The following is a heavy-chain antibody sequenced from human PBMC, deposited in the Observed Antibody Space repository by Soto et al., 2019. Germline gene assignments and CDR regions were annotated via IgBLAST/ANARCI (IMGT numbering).Heavy chain of an antibody. V-gene: IGHV3-30*18. D-gene: IGHD3-3*01. J-gene: IGHJ4*02. CDR1: GFTFSSYG. CDR2: ISYDGSNK. CDR3: AKDMGRYDFWSGYDY. Sequence: GGSLRLSCAASGFTFSSYGMHWVRQAPGKGLEWVAVISYDGSNKYYADSVKGRFTISRDNSKNTLYLQMNSLRAEDTAVYYCAKDMGRYDFWSGYDYWGQGTLVTVS.